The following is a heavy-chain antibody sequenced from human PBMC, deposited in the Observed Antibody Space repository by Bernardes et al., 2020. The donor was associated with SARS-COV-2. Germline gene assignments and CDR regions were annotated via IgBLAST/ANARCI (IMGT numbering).Heavy chain of an antibody. CDR3: VRDLAGARGS. CDR1: GFTFNNYW. Sequence: GRSLRPSDVVSGFTFNNYWMHWVRQAPGKGLEWVSRPNEAGTITTYADSVKGRFTISRDNAKSTLYLQMHSLRAEDTATYYCVRDLAGARGSWGQGTLVTVSS. V-gene: IGHV3-74*01. CDR2: PNEAGTIT. D-gene: IGHD2-15*01. J-gene: IGHJ4*02.